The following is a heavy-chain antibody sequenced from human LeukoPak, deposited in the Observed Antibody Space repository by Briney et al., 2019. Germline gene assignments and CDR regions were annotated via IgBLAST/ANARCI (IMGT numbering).Heavy chain of an antibody. CDR2: LDQDGGKK. J-gene: IGHJ4*02. Sequence: GGSLRLSCTASGFTFSSYWMSWVRQAPGKGLEWVANLDQDGGKKNYVDSVKGRFTISRDNARNSLYLEINSLRAEDTAVYYCARDILRVGATLYFDYWGQGAPVTVSS. V-gene: IGHV3-7*01. CDR1: GFTFSSYW. CDR3: ARDILRVGATLYFDY. D-gene: IGHD1-26*01.